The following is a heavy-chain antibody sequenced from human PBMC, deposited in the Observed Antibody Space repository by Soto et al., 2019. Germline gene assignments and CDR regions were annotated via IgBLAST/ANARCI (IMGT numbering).Heavy chain of an antibody. V-gene: IGHV2-5*02. CDR3: AHQYSSSWYEVVAWFDP. D-gene: IGHD6-13*01. CDR2: IYWDDDK. CDR1: GFSLSTSGVG. Sequence: QITLKESGPTLVKPTQTLTLTCTFSGFSLSTSGVGVGWIRQPPGKALEWLALIYWDDDKRYSPSLKSRLTITKETTKNQVVLTMTNMDPVDTATYYCAHQYSSSWYEVVAWFDPWGQGTLVTVSS. J-gene: IGHJ5*02.